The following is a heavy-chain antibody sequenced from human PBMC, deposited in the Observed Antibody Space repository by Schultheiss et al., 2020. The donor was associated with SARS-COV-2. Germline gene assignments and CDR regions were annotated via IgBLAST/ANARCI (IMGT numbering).Heavy chain of an antibody. CDR2: INAGNGNT. CDR3: ARDPGGALGYGMDV. J-gene: IGHJ6*02. D-gene: IGHD1-26*01. CDR1: GYTFTSYA. Sequence: ASVKVSCKASGYTFTSYAMHWVRQAPGQRLEWMGWINAGNGNTKYSQKLQGRVTMTTDTPTNTAYMELRSLRSDDTAVYYCARDPGGALGYGMDVWGQGTTVTVSS. V-gene: IGHV1-3*01.